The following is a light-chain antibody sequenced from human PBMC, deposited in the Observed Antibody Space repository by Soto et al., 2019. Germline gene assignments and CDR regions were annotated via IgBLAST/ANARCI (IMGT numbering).Light chain of an antibody. Sequence: VVMTQPPLFLPVTLGQPASISCRSSQSLAHSDGNTYLSWFQQRPDQSPRRLIYEASNRDSGVPDRFSGSGSGTDFTLKISRVEAEDVAVYYCMQGTHWPWTFGQGTKVEIK. J-gene: IGKJ1*01. V-gene: IGKV2-30*02. CDR2: EAS. CDR3: MQGTHWPWT. CDR1: QSLAHSDGNTY.